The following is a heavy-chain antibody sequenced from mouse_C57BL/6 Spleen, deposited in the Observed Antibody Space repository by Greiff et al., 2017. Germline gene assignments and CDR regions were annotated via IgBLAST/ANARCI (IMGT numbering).Heavy chain of an antibody. Sequence: DVMLVESGGGLVKPGGSLKLSCAASGFTFSSYAMSWVRQTPEKRLEWVATISDGGSYTYYPDNVKGRFTISRDNAKNNLYLQMSHLKSEDTAMYYCARGTGTHYFDYWGQGTTLTVSS. CDR2: ISDGGSYT. J-gene: IGHJ2*01. D-gene: IGHD4-1*01. CDR3: ARGTGTHYFDY. V-gene: IGHV5-4*03. CDR1: GFTFSSYA.